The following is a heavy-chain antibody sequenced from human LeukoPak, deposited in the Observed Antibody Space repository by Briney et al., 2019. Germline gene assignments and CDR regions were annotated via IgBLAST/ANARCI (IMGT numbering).Heavy chain of an antibody. V-gene: IGHV1-18*01. J-gene: IGHJ3*02. CDR1: GYTFTSYG. CDR3: ARDPKHPETSGSTDAFDI. D-gene: IGHD1-26*01. Sequence: ASVKVSCKASGYTFTSYGISWVRQAPGQGLEWMGWISAYNGNTNYAQKLQGRVTMTTDTSTSTAYMELRSLRSDDTAVYYCARDPKHPETSGSTDAFDIWGQGTMVTVSS. CDR2: ISAYNGNT.